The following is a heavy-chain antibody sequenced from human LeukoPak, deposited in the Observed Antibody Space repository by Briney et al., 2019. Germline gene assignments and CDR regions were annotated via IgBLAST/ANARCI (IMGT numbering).Heavy chain of an antibody. CDR1: GYTFTSYG. CDR3: ASTSPCSGGSCYPLGY. CDR2: ISAYNGNT. J-gene: IGHJ4*02. V-gene: IGHV1-18*01. Sequence: ASVKVSWKASGYTFTSYGISWVRQAPGQGLEWMGWISAYNGNTNYAQKRQGRVTMTTDTSTGTAYMELRSLRSYDTAVYYCASTSPCSGGSCYPLGYWGQGTLVTVSS. D-gene: IGHD2-15*01.